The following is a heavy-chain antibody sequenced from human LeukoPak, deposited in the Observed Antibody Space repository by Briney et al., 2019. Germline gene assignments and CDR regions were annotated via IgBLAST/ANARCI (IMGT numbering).Heavy chain of an antibody. CDR2: IYYSGST. V-gene: IGHV4-4*08. J-gene: IGHJ4*02. CDR3: ARDQPFGEFDY. CDR1: GGSISSYY. D-gene: IGHD3-10*01. Sequence: SETLSLTCTVSGGSISSYYWSWIRQPPGKGLEWIGYIYYSGSTNYNPSLKSRVAISVDTSKNQFSLRLSSVIAADTAVYYCARDQPFGEFDYWGQGTLVTVSS.